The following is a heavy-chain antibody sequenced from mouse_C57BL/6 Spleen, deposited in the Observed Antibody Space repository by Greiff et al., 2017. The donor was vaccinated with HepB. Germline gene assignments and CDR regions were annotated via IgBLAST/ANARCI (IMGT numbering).Heavy chain of an antibody. J-gene: IGHJ2*01. Sequence: EVQLKESGPELVKPGASLKISCKASGYSFTGYYMNWVQQSPDKSLEWIGEINPSTGGTTYNQKFKAKATLTVDKSSSTAYMQLKRLTSEDSAVYYCAKSRDYGNYRDYWGQGTTLTVSS. CDR1: GYSFTGYY. CDR2: INPSTGGT. CDR3: AKSRDYGNYRDY. V-gene: IGHV1-42*01. D-gene: IGHD2-1*01.